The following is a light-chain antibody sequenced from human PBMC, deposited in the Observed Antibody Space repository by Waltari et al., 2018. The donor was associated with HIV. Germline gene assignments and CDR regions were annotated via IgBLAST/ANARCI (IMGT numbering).Light chain of an antibody. J-gene: IGKJ2*01. V-gene: IGKV1-39*02. Sequence: DVQMTQSPSFLSASVGDSVSITCRASQGVGQYLNWYQQKPGKAPKLLIYASLTKQPGVPGRFTGGGLGTVFALAIDSLQPDDAATYFCQQTMTAPYTFGPGT. CDR2: ASL. CDR3: QQTMTAPYT. CDR1: QGVGQY.